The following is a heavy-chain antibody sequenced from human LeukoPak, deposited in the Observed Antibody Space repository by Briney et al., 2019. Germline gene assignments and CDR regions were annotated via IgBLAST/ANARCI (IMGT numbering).Heavy chain of an antibody. J-gene: IGHJ4*02. V-gene: IGHV4-39*01. Sequence: PSETLSLTCTVSGGSISSSSYYWGWIRQPPGKGLEWIGSIYYSGSTYYNPSLKSRVTISVDTSKNQFSLKLSSVTAADTAVYYCASRFLGWSTYNYFDYWGQGTLVTVSS. CDR2: IYYSGST. D-gene: IGHD3-3*01. CDR3: ASRFLGWSTYNYFDY. CDR1: GGSISSSSYY.